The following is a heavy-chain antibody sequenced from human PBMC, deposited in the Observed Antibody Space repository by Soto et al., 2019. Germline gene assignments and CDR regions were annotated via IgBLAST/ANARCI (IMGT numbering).Heavy chain of an antibody. D-gene: IGHD3-22*01. V-gene: IGHV3-33*01. J-gene: IGHJ4*02. CDR1: GFTFSSYG. CDR3: ARVSRSGYYSKY. Sequence: XGSLILSCAASGFTFSSYGMHWVRQAPGKGLEWVAVIWYDGSNKYYADSVKGRFTISRDNSKNTLYLQMSSLRAEDTAVYYCARVSRSGYYSKYWGQGTLVTVSS. CDR2: IWYDGSNK.